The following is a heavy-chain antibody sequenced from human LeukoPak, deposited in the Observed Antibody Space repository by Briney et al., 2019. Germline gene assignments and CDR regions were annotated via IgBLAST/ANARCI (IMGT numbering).Heavy chain of an antibody. J-gene: IGHJ4*02. CDR1: GFTFSSYA. CDR2: ISYDGSNK. D-gene: IGHD1-26*01. Sequence: GGSLRLSCAASGFTFSSYAMHWVRQAPGKGLEWVAVISYDGSNKYYADSVKGRFTISRDNSKNTLYLQMNSLRAEDTAVYYCAKDALYSGSCHVDYWGQGTLVTVSS. V-gene: IGHV3-30-3*01. CDR3: AKDALYSGSCHVDY.